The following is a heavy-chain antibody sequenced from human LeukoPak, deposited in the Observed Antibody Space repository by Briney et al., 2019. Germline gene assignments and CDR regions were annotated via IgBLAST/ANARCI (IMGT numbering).Heavy chain of an antibody. D-gene: IGHD2/OR15-2a*01. CDR3: TRYAGDF. J-gene: IGHJ4*02. Sequence: GGSLRLSYAASGFTFSDVAMTWVRQAPGRGLEWVGRIKTRSDGGTADYGAPVEGRFTISRDDSKNILFPQMDSLKIEDTGVYYCTRYAGDFRGQGTLVTVSP. CDR2: IKTRSDGGTA. V-gene: IGHV3-15*05. CDR1: GFTFSDVA.